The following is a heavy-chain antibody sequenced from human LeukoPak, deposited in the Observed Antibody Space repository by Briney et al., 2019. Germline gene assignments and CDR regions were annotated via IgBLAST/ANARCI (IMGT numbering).Heavy chain of an antibody. CDR2: IYYSGST. Sequence: SETLSLTCTVSGGSISSYYWSWIRQPPGKGLEWIGYIYYSGSTNYNPSLKSRVTISVDTSKNQFSMKLRSVTAADTAIYYCAAGYDSSGFFHDGGQGMPVTVSS. D-gene: IGHD3-22*01. V-gene: IGHV4-59*08. CDR1: GGSISSYY. J-gene: IGHJ4*02. CDR3: AAGYDSSGFFHD.